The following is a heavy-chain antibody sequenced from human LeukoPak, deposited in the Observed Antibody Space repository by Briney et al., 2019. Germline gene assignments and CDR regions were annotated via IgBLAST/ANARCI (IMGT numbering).Heavy chain of an antibody. CDR2: IIPIFGTA. J-gene: IGHJ6*03. D-gene: IGHD6-19*01. CDR3: ARGVAGPYYYYYMDV. CDR1: GGTFSSYA. V-gene: IGHV1-69*06. Sequence: SVKVSCKASGGTFSSYAISWVRQAPGQGLEWMGGIIPIFGTANYAQKFQGRVTITADKSTSTAYMELSRLTSDDTAVYYCARGVAGPYYYYYMDVWGRGTTVTVSS.